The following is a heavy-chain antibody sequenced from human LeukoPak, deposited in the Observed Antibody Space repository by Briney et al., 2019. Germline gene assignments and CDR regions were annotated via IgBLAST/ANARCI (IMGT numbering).Heavy chain of an antibody. CDR2: IYYSGRT. CDR1: GGSISSGSYY. D-gene: IGHD3-16*01. V-gene: IGHV4-39*01. Sequence: SETLSLTCTVSGGSISSGSYYWDWIRQPPGKGLEWIGNIYYSGRTSYNPSLKSRVTISVDTSKNQLSLRLNSVTAADTAVYYCARGGRTALFWFDPWGQGTLVTVSS. J-gene: IGHJ5*02. CDR3: ARGGRTALFWFDP.